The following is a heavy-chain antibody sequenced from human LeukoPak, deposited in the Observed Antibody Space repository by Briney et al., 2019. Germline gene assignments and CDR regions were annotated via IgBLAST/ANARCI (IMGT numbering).Heavy chain of an antibody. V-gene: IGHV4-59*12. Sequence: SETLSLTCTVSGGSISSYYWSWIRQPPGKGLEWIGYIYYSGSTNYNPSFKSRVIISVDTSKNQFSLKLSSVTAADTAVYYCARRSPSKIVTGAFDIWGQGTMVTVSS. CDR1: GGSISSYY. CDR3: ARRSPSKIVTGAFDI. J-gene: IGHJ3*02. D-gene: IGHD3-22*01. CDR2: IYYSGST.